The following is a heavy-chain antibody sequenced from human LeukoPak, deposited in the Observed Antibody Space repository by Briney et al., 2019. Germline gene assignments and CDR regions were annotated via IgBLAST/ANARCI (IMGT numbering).Heavy chain of an antibody. J-gene: IGHJ6*03. CDR1: GGSISSSSYY. Sequence: SETLSLTCTVSGGSISSSSYYWSWIRQPPGKGLEWIGEINHSGSTNYNPSLKSRVTISVDTSKNQFSLKLSSVTAADTAVYYCARTEESGYSYRYFGYYYYMDVWGKGTTVTVSS. CDR3: ARTEESGYSYRYFGYYYYMDV. V-gene: IGHV4-39*07. D-gene: IGHD5-18*01. CDR2: INHSGST.